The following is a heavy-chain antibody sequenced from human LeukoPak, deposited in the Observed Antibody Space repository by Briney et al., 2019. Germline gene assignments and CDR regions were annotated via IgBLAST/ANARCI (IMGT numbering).Heavy chain of an antibody. D-gene: IGHD6-13*01. CDR3: ARGSPQQLVRGGFDY. CDR1: GYTLTELS. CDR2: FDPEDGET. V-gene: IGHV1-24*01. Sequence: HGASVKVSCKVSGYTLTELSMHWVRQAPGKGLEWMGGFDPEDGETIYAQKFQGRVTMTEDTSTDTAYMELRSLRSDDTAVYYCARGSPQQLVRGGFDYWGQGTLVTVSS. J-gene: IGHJ4*02.